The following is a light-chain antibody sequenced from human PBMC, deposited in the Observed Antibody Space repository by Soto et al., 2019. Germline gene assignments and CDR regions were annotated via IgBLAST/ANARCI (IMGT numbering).Light chain of an antibody. Sequence: DIVMTQSPDSLAVSLGERAVINCKSSQSVLYSSNNKNYLVWYQQKPGQPPKLLIYWASTRESGVPDRFSGSGSGTDFTLTISSLQAEDVAVYYCQQYYSSPYTFGQGTKLEIK. CDR1: QSVLYSSNNKNY. J-gene: IGKJ2*01. V-gene: IGKV4-1*01. CDR3: QQYYSSPYT. CDR2: WAS.